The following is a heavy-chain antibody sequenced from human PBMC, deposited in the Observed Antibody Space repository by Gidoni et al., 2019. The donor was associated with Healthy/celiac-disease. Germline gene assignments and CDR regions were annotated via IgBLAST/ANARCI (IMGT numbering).Heavy chain of an antibody. J-gene: IGHJ4*02. CDR2: IIPIFGTA. CDR1: GGTFSSYA. D-gene: IGHD5-12*01. CDR3: ARGRDGYNFQVY. Sequence: QVQLVPSGAEVTKPGSSVKVSCMASGGTFSSYAISWVRQAPGQGLEWRGGIIPIFGTANYAQKFQGRVTITADESTSTAYMELSSLRSEDTAVYYCARGRDGYNFQVYWGQGTLVTVSS. V-gene: IGHV1-69*01.